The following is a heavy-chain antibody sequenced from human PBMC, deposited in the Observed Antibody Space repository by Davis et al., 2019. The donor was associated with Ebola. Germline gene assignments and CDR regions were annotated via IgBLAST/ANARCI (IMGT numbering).Heavy chain of an antibody. CDR1: GYIFTRYS. V-gene: IGHV1-3*01. CDR2: INGGNGDT. J-gene: IGHJ6*02. CDR3: ARDEDV. Sequence: ASVKVSCKTSGYIFTRYSIHWVRQAPGEGLEWVGWINGGNGDTKCLQKFQGRVTFTRDASASTAYMELSSLRSEDTAMYYCARDEDVWGQGTTVTVSS.